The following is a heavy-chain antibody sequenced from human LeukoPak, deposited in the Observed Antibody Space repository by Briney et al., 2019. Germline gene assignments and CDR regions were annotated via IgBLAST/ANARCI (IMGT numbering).Heavy chain of an antibody. Sequence: SETLSLTCTVSGGSIGSGDYYWSWIRQPPGKGLEWIGYIYYSGSTYYNPSLKSRVTISVDTSKNQFSLKLSSVTAADTAVYYCARGDYYDSSGYYGSGLYYFDYWGQGTLVTVSS. V-gene: IGHV4-30-4*01. CDR3: ARGDYYDSSGYYGSGLYYFDY. D-gene: IGHD3-22*01. CDR1: GGSIGSGDYY. CDR2: IYYSGST. J-gene: IGHJ4*02.